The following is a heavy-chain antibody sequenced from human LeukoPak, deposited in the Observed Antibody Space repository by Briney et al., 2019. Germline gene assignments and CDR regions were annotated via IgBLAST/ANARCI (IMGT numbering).Heavy chain of an antibody. D-gene: IGHD4-17*01. J-gene: IGHJ4*02. CDR2: IRYDESNT. CDR3: ARGLTYGPYINFDY. Sequence: GGSLRLSCAASGFIFNDYGIHWVRQAPGKGLEWVAFIRYDESNTYYGDSVKGRFTISRDNSKNTVYLQMSSLRAEDTAVYYCARGLTYGPYINFDYWGQGTLVTVSS. V-gene: IGHV3-30*02. CDR1: GFIFNDYG.